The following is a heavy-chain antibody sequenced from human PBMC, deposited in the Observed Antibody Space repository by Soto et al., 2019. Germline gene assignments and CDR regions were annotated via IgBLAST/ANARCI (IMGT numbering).Heavy chain of an antibody. CDR1: GFTFDDYA. Sequence: PGGSLRLSCAASGFTFDDYAMHWVRQAPGKGLEWVSGISWNSGSIGYADSVKGRFTISRDNAKNSLYLQMNSLRAEDTALYYCAKSNTRGWSTSGRMDVWGQGTTVTVSS. CDR3: AKSNTRGWSTSGRMDV. J-gene: IGHJ6*02. V-gene: IGHV3-9*01. D-gene: IGHD3-3*01. CDR2: ISWNSGSI.